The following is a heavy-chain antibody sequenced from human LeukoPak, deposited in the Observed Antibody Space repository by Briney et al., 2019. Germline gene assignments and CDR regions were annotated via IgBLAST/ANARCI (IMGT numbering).Heavy chain of an antibody. D-gene: IGHD3-10*01. CDR2: IYSTGTT. V-gene: IGHV3-66*03. J-gene: IGHJ5*02. CDR3: ARDRGPGWFDP. CDR1: GFAVSSNY. Sequence: PGGSLRLSCAASGFAVSSNYVSWVRQAPGKGLEWVSVIYSTGTTFYADSVKGRFTISRDNPKNTVYLQMNGLRPEDTAVYYCARDRGPGWFDPWGQGTLVTVSS.